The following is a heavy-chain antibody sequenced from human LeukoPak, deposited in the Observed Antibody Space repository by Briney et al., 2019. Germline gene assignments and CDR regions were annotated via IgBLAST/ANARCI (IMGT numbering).Heavy chain of an antibody. CDR1: GYTFTSYG. V-gene: IGHV1-18*01. J-gene: IGHJ4*02. D-gene: IGHD3-22*01. Sequence: GASVKVSCKASGYTFTSYGISWVRQAPGQGLEWMGWISAYNGNTNYAQKLQGRVTMTTDTSTSTAYMELRSLRSDDTAVYYCARDPLDYYDSSGYSMPVDYWGQGTLVTVSS. CDR3: ARDPLDYYDSSGYSMPVDY. CDR2: ISAYNGNT.